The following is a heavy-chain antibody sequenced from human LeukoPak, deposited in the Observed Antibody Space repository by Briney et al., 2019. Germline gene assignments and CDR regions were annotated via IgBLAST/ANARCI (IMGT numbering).Heavy chain of an antibody. CDR2: INHSGST. Sequence: SETLSLTCAVYGGSFSGYYWSWIRQPPGKGLEWIGEINHSGSTNYNPSLKSRVTISVDTSKNQFSLKLSPVTAADTAVYYCGRGVDYWGQGTLVTVSS. CDR3: GRGVDY. J-gene: IGHJ4*02. CDR1: GGSFSGYY. V-gene: IGHV4-34*01.